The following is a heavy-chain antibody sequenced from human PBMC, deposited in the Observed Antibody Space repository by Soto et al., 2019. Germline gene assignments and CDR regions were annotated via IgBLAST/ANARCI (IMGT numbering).Heavy chain of an antibody. Sequence: QVQLQQWGAGLLKPSETLSLTCAVYGGSFSGYYWSWIRQPPGKGLEWIGEINHSGSTNYNPSLKSRVTISVDTSKNQFSLKLSSVTAADTAVYYCARRRPLQFDYWGQGTLVTVSS. J-gene: IGHJ4*02. CDR3: ARRRPLQFDY. D-gene: IGHD4-4*01. CDR2: INHSGST. CDR1: GGSFSGYY. V-gene: IGHV4-34*01.